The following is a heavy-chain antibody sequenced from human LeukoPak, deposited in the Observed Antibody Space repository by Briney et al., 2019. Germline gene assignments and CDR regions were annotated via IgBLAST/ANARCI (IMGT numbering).Heavy chain of an antibody. Sequence: GASVKVSCKASGYTFTSYGISWVRQAPGQGLEWMGWISAYNGNTNYAQKPQGRVTMTTDTSTSTAYMELRSLRSDDTAVYYCARHRVVVPAAIYGYWGQGTLVTVSS. CDR2: ISAYNGNT. D-gene: IGHD2-2*01. J-gene: IGHJ4*02. CDR3: ARHRVVVPAAIYGY. V-gene: IGHV1-18*01. CDR1: GYTFTSYG.